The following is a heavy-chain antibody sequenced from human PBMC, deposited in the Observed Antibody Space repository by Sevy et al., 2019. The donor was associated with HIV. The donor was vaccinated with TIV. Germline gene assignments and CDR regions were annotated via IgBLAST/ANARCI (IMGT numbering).Heavy chain of an antibody. D-gene: IGHD2-2*01. CDR3: GRDRILGYCSSTSCSSYYYGMDV. Sequence: GGSLRLSCAASGFTFSSYEMNWVRQAPGKGLEWVSYISSSGSTIYYADSVKGRFTISRDNAKNSLYLQMNSLRAEDTAVYYFGRDRILGYCSSTSCSSYYYGMDVWGQGTTVTVSS. J-gene: IGHJ6*02. CDR1: GFTFSSYE. CDR2: ISSSGSTI. V-gene: IGHV3-48*03.